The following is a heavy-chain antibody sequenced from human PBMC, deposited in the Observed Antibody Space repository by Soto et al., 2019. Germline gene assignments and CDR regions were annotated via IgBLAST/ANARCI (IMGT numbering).Heavy chain of an antibody. D-gene: IGHD1-1*01. J-gene: IGHJ4*02. CDR3: TGGQDNLAVNFDY. CDR1: GSSFRDYY. CDR2: ITSSSSYT. V-gene: IGHV3-11*03. Sequence: GGSLTLSCAGSGSSFRDYYMSWIRQSPGKGLEWLSYITSSSSYTHYADSVKGRFTISRDNAKNSLYLQMNSLRAEDTAVYYCTGGQDNLAVNFDYWGQGTPVTVSS.